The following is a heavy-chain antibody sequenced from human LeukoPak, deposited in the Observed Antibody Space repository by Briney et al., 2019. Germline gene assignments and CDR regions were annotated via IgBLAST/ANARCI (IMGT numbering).Heavy chain of an antibody. J-gene: IGHJ4*02. D-gene: IGHD5-18*01. CDR2: IIPIFGTA. V-gene: IGHV1-69*05. Sequence: SVKVSCKASGGTFSSYAISWVRQAPGQGLEWMGRIIPIFGTANYAQKFQGRVTITTDESTSTAYMELSSLRSEDTAVYYCARANGVYNYGFGYWGQGTLVTVSS. CDR1: GGTFSSYA. CDR3: ARANGVYNYGFGY.